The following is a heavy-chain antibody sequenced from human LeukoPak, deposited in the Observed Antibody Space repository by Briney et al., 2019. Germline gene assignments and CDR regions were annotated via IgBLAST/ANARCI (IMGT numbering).Heavy chain of an antibody. Sequence: GGSLRLSCAASGFTFSSYAMHWVRQAPGKGLEWVAVISYDGNNKYYADSVKGRFTISRDNSKNTLYLQMNSLRPEDTAVYYCARSRRRELLGTYFDYWGQGTLVTVSS. J-gene: IGHJ4*02. CDR2: ISYDGNNK. D-gene: IGHD1-26*01. V-gene: IGHV3-30*04. CDR1: GFTFSSYA. CDR3: ARSRRRELLGTYFDY.